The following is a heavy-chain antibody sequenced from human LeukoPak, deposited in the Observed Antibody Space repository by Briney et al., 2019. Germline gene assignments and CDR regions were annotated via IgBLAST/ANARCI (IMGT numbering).Heavy chain of an antibody. CDR3: ARESVAAYFDY. V-gene: IGHV3-30-3*01. D-gene: IGHD6-19*01. CDR1: GFTFSSYA. J-gene: IGHJ4*02. Sequence: GGSLRLSCAASGFTFSSYAMHWVRQAPGQGLEWVAVISYDGSNKYYADSVKGRFTISRDNSKNTLYLQMNSLRAEDTAVYYCARESVAAYFDYWGQGTLVTVSS. CDR2: ISYDGSNK.